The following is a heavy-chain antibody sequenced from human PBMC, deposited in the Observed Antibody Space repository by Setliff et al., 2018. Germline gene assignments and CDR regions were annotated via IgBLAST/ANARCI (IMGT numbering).Heavy chain of an antibody. J-gene: IGHJ5*02. CDR3: AKGRLGGHHGWFDP. V-gene: IGHV3-11*04. D-gene: IGHD3-16*01. CDR2: INSSGSAK. CDR1: GFAFSDFY. Sequence: GGSLRLSCAASGFAFSDFYMAWIRQAPGRGLDWVSHINSSGSAKYYADTVKGRFTISRDNIKNLLYLEMSSLRVEDTALYYCAKGRLGGHHGWFDPWGQGTLVTVSS.